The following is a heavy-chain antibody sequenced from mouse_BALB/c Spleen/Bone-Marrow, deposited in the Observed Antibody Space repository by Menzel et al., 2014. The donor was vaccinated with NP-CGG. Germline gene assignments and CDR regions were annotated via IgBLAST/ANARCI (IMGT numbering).Heavy chain of an antibody. CDR3: ARLHYSGYMAY. CDR1: GFDFSRFW. CDR2: INPDSTTI. D-gene: IGHD1-2*01. V-gene: IGHV4-1*02. Sequence: EVKLQESGGGLVQPGGSLKLSCAASGFDFSRFWMTWVRQAPGKGLEWIGEINPDSTTINYTPSLRVKFIISRDNAKNTLYLQMSKMRTEDTALYYCARLHYSGYMAYWGQGTSVTVSS. J-gene: IGHJ4*01.